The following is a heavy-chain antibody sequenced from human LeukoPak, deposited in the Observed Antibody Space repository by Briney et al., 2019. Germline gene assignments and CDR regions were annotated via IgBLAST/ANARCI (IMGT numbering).Heavy chain of an antibody. Sequence: PGGSLRLSCAASGFTFSSYWMSWVRQAPGKGLVWVSCINDDGKNTSYADSVKGRFTISRDNAKNTLYLQMSSLRAEDTAIYYCVYSGYDWTYYFDWWGQGTLVTVSS. CDR1: GFTFSSYW. J-gene: IGHJ4*02. CDR2: INDDGKNT. V-gene: IGHV3-74*01. D-gene: IGHD5-12*01. CDR3: VYSGYDWTYYFDW.